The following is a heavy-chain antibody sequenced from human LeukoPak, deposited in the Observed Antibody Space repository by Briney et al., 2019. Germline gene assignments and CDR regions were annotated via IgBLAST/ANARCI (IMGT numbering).Heavy chain of an antibody. CDR2: INHSGST. D-gene: IGHD2-2*01. CDR3: ARAYCSSTSCLRYLDY. V-gene: IGHV4-34*01. J-gene: IGHJ4*02. CDR1: GGSFSGYY. Sequence: SETLSLTCAVYGGSFSGYYWSWIRQPPGKGLGWIGEINHSGSTNYNPSLKSRVTISVDTSKNQFSLELSSVTAADTAVYYCARAYCSSTSCLRYLDYWGQGTLVTVSS.